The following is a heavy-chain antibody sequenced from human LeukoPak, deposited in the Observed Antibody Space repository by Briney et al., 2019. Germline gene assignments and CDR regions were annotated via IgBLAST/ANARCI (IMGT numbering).Heavy chain of an antibody. D-gene: IGHD1-1*01. Sequence: GGSLRLSCAASGFTFSSFDMHWVRQPTGQGLEWVSTIGTASDTYYPGSVEGRFTLSRDNAKNSLYLQMNSLTAGDTAVYYCARGPPRGKYYYMDVWGQGTLVTVSS. CDR1: GFTFSSFD. V-gene: IGHV3-13*01. CDR2: IGTASDT. CDR3: ARGPPRGKYYYMDV. J-gene: IGHJ6*03.